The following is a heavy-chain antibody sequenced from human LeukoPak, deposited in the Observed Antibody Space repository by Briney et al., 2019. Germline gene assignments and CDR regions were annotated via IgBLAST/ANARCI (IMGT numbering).Heavy chain of an antibody. Sequence: TGGSLRLSCAASGFTFSSYSMNWVRQAPGKGLEWVSYISSGSSSLYYADSVKGRFTISRDNAKNSLYLQMNSLRDEDTAVYYCARSPTVATPGPFDYWGQGNLVYVSS. D-gene: IGHD4-23*01. CDR3: ARSPTVATPGPFDY. J-gene: IGHJ4*02. CDR2: ISSGSSSL. V-gene: IGHV3-48*02. CDR1: GFTFSSYS.